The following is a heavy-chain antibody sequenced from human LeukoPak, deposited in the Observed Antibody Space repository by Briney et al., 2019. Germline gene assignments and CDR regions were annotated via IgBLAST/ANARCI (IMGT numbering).Heavy chain of an antibody. D-gene: IGHD3-10*01. J-gene: IGHJ4*02. Sequence: SETLSLTCTVSGGSISSYYWSWIRQPPGKGLEWNGYIYYSGSTNYNPSLKSRVTISVDTPKNQFSLKPCSVPAADTAVYYCARDGSGSFSFDYWGQGTLVTVSS. V-gene: IGHV4-59*01. CDR3: ARDGSGSFSFDY. CDR2: IYYSGST. CDR1: GGSISSYY.